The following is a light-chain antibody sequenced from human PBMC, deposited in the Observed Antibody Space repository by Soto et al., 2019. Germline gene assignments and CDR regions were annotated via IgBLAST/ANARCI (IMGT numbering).Light chain of an antibody. CDR3: SAYAGNNNYV. V-gene: IGLV2-8*01. J-gene: IGLJ1*01. CDR1: SSDVGNYNY. CDR2: EVN. Sequence: QSALTQPPSASGSPGQSVTIYCSGTSSDVGNYNYVSWYQQHPGKAPKLMIYEVNKRPSGVPDRFSGSKSGNTASLTVSGLQAEDEADYDCSAYAGNNNYVFGTGTKLTVL.